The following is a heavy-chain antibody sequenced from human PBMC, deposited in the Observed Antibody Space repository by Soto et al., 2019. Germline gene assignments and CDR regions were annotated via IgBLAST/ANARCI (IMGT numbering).Heavy chain of an antibody. Sequence: QVQLVESGGGVVQPGRSLRLSCAASGFTFSSYGMHWVRQAPGKGLEWVAGIWYDGSNKYYADSVKGRFTISRDNSKNTQYPPVDGLGGEDTAVYYCARDVIAARRDIYYYYYRMDLWAQGPPVTVSS. CDR2: IWYDGSNK. J-gene: IGHJ6*02. CDR1: GFTFSSYG. D-gene: IGHD6-13*01. V-gene: IGHV3-33*01. CDR3: ARDVIAARRDIYYYYYRMDL.